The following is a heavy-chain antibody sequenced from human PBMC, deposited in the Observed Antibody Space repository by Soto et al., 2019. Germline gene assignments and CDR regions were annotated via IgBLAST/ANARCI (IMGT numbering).Heavy chain of an antibody. D-gene: IGHD3-3*01. CDR1: GGSFSGYY. CDR3: ARRPHYDFWSGYPYYGMYV. V-gene: IGHV4-34*01. CDR2: INHSGST. J-gene: IGHJ6*02. Sequence: SETLSLTCAVYGGSFSGYYWSWIRQPPGKGLEWIGEINHSGSTNYNPSLKSRVTISVDTSKNQFSLKLSSVTAADTAVYYCARRPHYDFWSGYPYYGMYVWGQGTTVTVSS.